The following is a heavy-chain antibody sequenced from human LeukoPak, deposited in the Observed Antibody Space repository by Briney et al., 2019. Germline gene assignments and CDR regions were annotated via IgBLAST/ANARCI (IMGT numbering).Heavy chain of an antibody. CDR3: ARDLTIFGVVTWDYYYGMDV. D-gene: IGHD3-3*01. CDR2: INSDGSST. CDR1: GFTFSSYW. V-gene: IGHV3-74*01. Sequence: GGSLRLSCAASGFTFSSYWMHWVRQAPGKGLVWVSRINSDGSSTSYADSVKGRFTISRDNAKNTLYPQMNSLRAEDTAVYYCARDLTIFGVVTWDYYYGMDVWGQGTTVTVSS. J-gene: IGHJ6*02.